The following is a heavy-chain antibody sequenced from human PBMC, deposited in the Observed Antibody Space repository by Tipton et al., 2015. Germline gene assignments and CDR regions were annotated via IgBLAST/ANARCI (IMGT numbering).Heavy chain of an antibody. D-gene: IGHD3-22*01. Sequence: TLSLTCTVSNGSMTSDNYYWGWIRQPPGKGLEWIGSMFYSGNTYYNPSLESRVTMSVDTSKNQFSLHLSSVTAADTAVYYCAREVWYNDSTGYDYWGQGPWSPSPQ. J-gene: IGHJ4*02. CDR2: MFYSGNT. CDR3: AREVWYNDSTGYDY. CDR1: NGSMTSDNYY. V-gene: IGHV4-39*07.